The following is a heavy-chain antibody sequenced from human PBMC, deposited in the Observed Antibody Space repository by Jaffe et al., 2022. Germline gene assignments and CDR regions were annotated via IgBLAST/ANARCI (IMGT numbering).Heavy chain of an antibody. Sequence: QVQLVESGGGVVQPGRSLRLSCAASGFTFSSYGMHWVRQAPGKGLEWVAVISYDGSNKYYADSVKGRFTISRDNSKNTLYLQMNSLRAEDTAVYYCAKGYDILTGYYNSQNQDYWGQGTLVTVSS. D-gene: IGHD3-9*01. V-gene: IGHV3-30*18. CDR2: ISYDGSNK. CDR1: GFTFSSYG. CDR3: AKGYDILTGYYNSQNQDY. J-gene: IGHJ4*02.